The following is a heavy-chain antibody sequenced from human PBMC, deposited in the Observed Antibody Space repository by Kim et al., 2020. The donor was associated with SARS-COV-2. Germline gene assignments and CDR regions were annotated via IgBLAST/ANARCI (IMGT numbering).Heavy chain of an antibody. D-gene: IGHD3-10*01. CDR1: GDSIRGSLYY. CDR3: ARAASTVALDGWFGELVSSHSRDCYFDG. Sequence: SETLSLTCSVSGDSIRGSLYYWSWIRQSPGKGLEWIGYMFYSGNAFYNPSLKSRSLISVDTSKNQFSLNLTSVTAADTAVYYCARAASTVALDGWFGELVSSHSRDCYFDGGGRGTLVTVPS. J-gene: IGHJ2*01. CDR2: MFYSGNA. V-gene: IGHV4-30-4*01.